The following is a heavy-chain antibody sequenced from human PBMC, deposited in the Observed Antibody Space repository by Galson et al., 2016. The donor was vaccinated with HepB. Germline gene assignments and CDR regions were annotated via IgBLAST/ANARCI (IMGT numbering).Heavy chain of an antibody. J-gene: IGHJ4*02. CDR2: LYWDDDN. D-gene: IGHD5-24*01. CDR3: AHSRGWLIDS. CDR1: GFSLTTTAVG. Sequence: PALVKPTQTLTLTCTFSGFSLTTTAVGVRWVRQPPGKALEWLALLYWDDDNHYSPSLTSRLTLTRDTSKNQVVLTMANMDPVDTATYYGAHSRGWLIDSWGQGTVVTVSS. V-gene: IGHV2-5*02.